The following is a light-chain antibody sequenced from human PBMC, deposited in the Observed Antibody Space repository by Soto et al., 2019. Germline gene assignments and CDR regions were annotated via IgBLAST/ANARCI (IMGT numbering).Light chain of an antibody. CDR2: AAS. Sequence: DIPMTQSPSSLSASVGDRVTITCRASQSISSYLNWYQQKPGKAPKLLIYAASSLQSGVPSRFSGCGSATDYTLTISSLQPEDFATYYCQQSYSTLRTFGQGTKVEIK. J-gene: IGKJ1*01. CDR3: QQSYSTLRT. V-gene: IGKV1-39*01. CDR1: QSISSY.